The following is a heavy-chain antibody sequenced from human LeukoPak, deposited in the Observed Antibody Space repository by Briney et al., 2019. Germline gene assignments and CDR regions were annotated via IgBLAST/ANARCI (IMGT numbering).Heavy chain of an antibody. CDR1: GFTFNSYA. CDR3: GRDPNGNYVGAFEF. J-gene: IGHJ3*01. CDR2: ITSEGGT. D-gene: IGHD4-11*01. Sequence: GGSQRLSCLASGFTFNSYAMTWVRQAPGKGLEWVSSITSEGGTSYGDSVRGRFTISRDNSKNTVFLQMDSLRAEDTAIFYCGRDPNGNYVGAFEFWSRGTLVTVSS. V-gene: IGHV3-23*01.